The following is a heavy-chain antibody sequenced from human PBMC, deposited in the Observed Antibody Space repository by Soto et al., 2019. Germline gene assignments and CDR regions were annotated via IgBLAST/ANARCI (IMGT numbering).Heavy chain of an antibody. Sequence: EVQVVESGGGLVKPGGSLRLSCVFSGFTFSTYTMNWVRQAPGKGLEWVSSINGRSNYVYYADSVKGRFTISRDNAKNSLYLQMNRLRAEDTAIYYCAIEDGVVGSSSACDHWGLGTLVTVSS. D-gene: IGHD1-26*01. V-gene: IGHV3-21*01. CDR2: INGRSNYV. CDR1: GFTFSTYT. CDR3: AIEDGVVGSSSACDH. J-gene: IGHJ4*02.